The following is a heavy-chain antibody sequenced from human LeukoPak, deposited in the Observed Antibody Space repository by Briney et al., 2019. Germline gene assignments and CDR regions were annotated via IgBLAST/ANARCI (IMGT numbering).Heavy chain of an antibody. V-gene: IGHV1-18*01. J-gene: IGHJ3*02. D-gene: IGHD1-26*01. CDR3: ARGLRGYSGSYYRAFDI. CDR2: ISAYNGNT. CDR1: GYTFTSYG. Sequence: ASVKVSCKASGYTFTSYGISWVRQAPGQGLEWMGWISAYNGNTNYAQKLQGRVTMTTDTSTSTAYMELRSLRSDDTAVYYCARGLRGYSGSYYRAFDIWGQGTMVTVSS.